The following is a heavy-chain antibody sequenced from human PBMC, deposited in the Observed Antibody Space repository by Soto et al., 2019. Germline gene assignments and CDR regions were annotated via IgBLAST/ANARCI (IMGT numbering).Heavy chain of an antibody. D-gene: IGHD5-12*01. CDR1: GFRFSGFG. V-gene: IGHV3-30*04. CDR2: ISFDASEK. Sequence: QVQLVESGGGVVQPGASLTLSCAASGFRFSGFGMHWVRQAPGKGLEWAAVISFDASEKFYVDSVKGRFSISRDDSHSKVFLQMNSLRREDTGVYYCARDLGGYVHLWDKSNYWGQGTLVNVS. CDR3: ARDLGGYVHLWDKSNY. J-gene: IGHJ1*01.